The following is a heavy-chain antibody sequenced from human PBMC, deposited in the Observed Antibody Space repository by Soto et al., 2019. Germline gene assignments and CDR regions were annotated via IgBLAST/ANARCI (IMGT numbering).Heavy chain of an antibody. Sequence: ASVKVSCKASGYTFTSYYMHWVRQAPGKGLEWMGGFDPEDGETIYAQKFQGRVTMTEDTSTDTAYMELSSLRSEDTAVYYCATGVDILTGYYPPPLDYWGQGTLVTVSS. CDR3: ATGVDILTGYYPPPLDY. D-gene: IGHD3-9*01. J-gene: IGHJ4*02. V-gene: IGHV1-24*01. CDR1: GYTFTSYY. CDR2: FDPEDGET.